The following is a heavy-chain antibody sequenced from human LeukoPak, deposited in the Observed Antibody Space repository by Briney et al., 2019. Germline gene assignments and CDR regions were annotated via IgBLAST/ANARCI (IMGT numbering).Heavy chain of an antibody. J-gene: IGHJ6*02. D-gene: IGHD6-13*01. Sequence: SETLSLTCTVSGGSISSSSYYWGWIRQPPGKGLEWIGCIYYSGSTYYNPSLKSRVTISVDTSKNQFSLKLSSVTAADTAVYYCKSIAAAGDYYYYGMDVWGQGTTVTVSS. CDR3: KSIAAAGDYYYYGMDV. CDR1: GGSISSSSYY. V-gene: IGHV4-39*01. CDR2: IYYSGST.